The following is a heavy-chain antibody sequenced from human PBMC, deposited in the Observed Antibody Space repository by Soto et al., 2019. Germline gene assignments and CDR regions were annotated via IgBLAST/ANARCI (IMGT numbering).Heavy chain of an antibody. CDR2: IDYTGDSM. Sequence: EVQRVESGGGLVQPGGSLRLSCKASVFDLNNYYINWVRQAPGKGLEWVSCIDYTGDSMYYADSVRGRCTVSRENSKRSVYLEMNSLRVEDTDRYYGARDRAYYYMDVWGRGTTVTVSS. CDR1: VFDLNNYY. D-gene: IGHD3-10*01. J-gene: IGHJ6*03. V-gene: IGHV3-48*01. CDR3: ARDRAYYYMDV.